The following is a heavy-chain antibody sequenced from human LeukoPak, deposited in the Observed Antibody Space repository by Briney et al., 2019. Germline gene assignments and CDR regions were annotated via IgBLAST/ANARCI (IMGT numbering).Heavy chain of an antibody. Sequence: GGSLRLSCAVSGFTFSTYGMHWVRQAPGKWLEWVAFIRYDGSNKYYADSVKGRFTISRDNSKNTLYLQMNNVRAEDTAVYYCAKDQGSSWSCFDYWGQGNLVTVSS. CDR1: GFTFSTYG. D-gene: IGHD6-13*01. CDR3: AKDQGSSWSCFDY. J-gene: IGHJ4*02. V-gene: IGHV3-30*02. CDR2: IRYDGSNK.